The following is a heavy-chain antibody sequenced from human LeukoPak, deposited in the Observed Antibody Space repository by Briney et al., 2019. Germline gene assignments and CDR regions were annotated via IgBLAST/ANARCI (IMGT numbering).Heavy chain of an antibody. CDR2: IGYNTGVI. D-gene: IGHD3-22*01. J-gene: IGHJ1*01. V-gene: IGHV3-9*01. Sequence: GGSLRLSCAASGFSFDDYAMHWVRQAPGKGLEWVSGIGYNTGVIDYADSVKGRFTISRDNARNSLYLQMNSLRAEDTAVYYCAGYDSSGYYYVYFQHWGQGTLVTVSS. CDR3: AGYDSSGYYYVYFQH. CDR1: GFSFDDYA.